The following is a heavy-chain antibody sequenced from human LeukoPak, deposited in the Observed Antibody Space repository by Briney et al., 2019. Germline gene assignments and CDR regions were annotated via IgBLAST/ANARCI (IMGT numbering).Heavy chain of an antibody. Sequence: GGSLRLSCASSGFPFSDYYMSWIRQAPGKGLEWVSYISSSGSTIYYADSVKGRFTISRDNAKNSLYLQMNSLRAEDTGVYYCARGGEYSSSWYGNLNYWGQGTLVTVSS. CDR1: GFPFSDYY. CDR2: ISSSGSTI. V-gene: IGHV3-11*01. J-gene: IGHJ4*02. CDR3: ARGGEYSSSWYGNLNY. D-gene: IGHD6-13*01.